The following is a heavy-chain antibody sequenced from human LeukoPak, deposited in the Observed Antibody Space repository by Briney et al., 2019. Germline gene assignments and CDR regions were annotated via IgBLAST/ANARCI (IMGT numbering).Heavy chain of an antibody. V-gene: IGHV1-2*02. Sequence: ASVKVSCKASGYTFTGYCMHWVRQAPGQGLEWMGWINPNSGGTNYAQKFQGRVTMTRDTSISTAYMELSRLRSDDTAVYYCASSPVARWLRFPYFDYWGQGTLVTVSS. CDR1: GYTFTGYC. CDR2: INPNSGGT. CDR3: ASSPVARWLRFPYFDY. D-gene: IGHD5-12*01. J-gene: IGHJ4*02.